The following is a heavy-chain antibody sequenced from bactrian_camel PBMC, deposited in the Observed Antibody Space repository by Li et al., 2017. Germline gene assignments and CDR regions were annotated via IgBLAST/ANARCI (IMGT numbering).Heavy chain of an antibody. CDR1: GHPTRHNC. J-gene: IGHJ4*01. V-gene: IGHV3-2*01. Sequence: VQLVESGGGSVQAGGSLRISCTSSGHPTRHNCMGWFRQAPGKEREGLLFIGDYSGPTLDADSVKGRFTVSRDNTKNTLYLQMDSLKPEDTTMYICAADRRRCFFGGIMVPANFNNYGRGTQVTVS. CDR2: IGDYSGPT. D-gene: IGHD2*01.